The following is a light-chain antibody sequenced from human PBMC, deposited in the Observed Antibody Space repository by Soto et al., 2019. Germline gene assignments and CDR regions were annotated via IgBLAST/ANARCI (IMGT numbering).Light chain of an antibody. J-gene: IGKJ5*01. CDR3: QQRSNWPIT. Sequence: EIVLTQSPATLSLSPGERATLSCRASQSVSIYLAWYQQKPGQAPGLLIYDASNRATGIPARFSGSGSGTDFTLTISSLEPEDFAVYYCQQRSNWPITFGQGTRLEIK. CDR1: QSVSIY. V-gene: IGKV3-11*01. CDR2: DAS.